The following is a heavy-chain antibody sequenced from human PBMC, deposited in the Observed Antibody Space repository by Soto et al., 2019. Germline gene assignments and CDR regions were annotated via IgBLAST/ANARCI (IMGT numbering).Heavy chain of an antibody. CDR2: ISPSGGST. CDR3: VRSAHQRENYYGLDV. J-gene: IGHJ6*02. V-gene: IGHV1-46*01. CDR1: GYTFSTYY. D-gene: IGHD1-26*01. Sequence: ASVKVSFKASGYTFSTYYMHWVRQAPGQGLEWMAIISPSGGSTTYPQKFQGRVTMTRDTSTGTVYMELSSLRSEDTAVYYCVRSAHQRENYYGLDVWGQGTTVTVSS.